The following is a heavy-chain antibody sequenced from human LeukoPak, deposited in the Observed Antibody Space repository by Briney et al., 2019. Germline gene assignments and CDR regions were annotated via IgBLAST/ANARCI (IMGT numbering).Heavy chain of an antibody. D-gene: IGHD3-10*01. Sequence: PSETLSLTCTASGGSISSTVYYWAWIRQPPGKGLEWIGSISYSGSTYYSPSFKSRVTISVDTSKNQFSLKLSSVTAADTAVYYCARLSYGSGSYYPPEFDYWGQGTLVTVSS. CDR2: ISYSGST. CDR1: GGSISSTVYY. CDR3: ARLSYGSGSYYPPEFDY. V-gene: IGHV4-39*01. J-gene: IGHJ4*02.